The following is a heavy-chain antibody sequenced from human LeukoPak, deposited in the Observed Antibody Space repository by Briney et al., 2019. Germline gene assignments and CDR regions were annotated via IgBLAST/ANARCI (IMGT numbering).Heavy chain of an antibody. D-gene: IGHD2-15*01. V-gene: IGHV3-33*06. CDR3: AKVALGYCSGSSCYYFDY. Sequence: PGRSLRLSCAASGFTFSSYGMHWVRQAPGKGLEWVAVIWYDGSNKYYADSVKGRFTISRDNSKNTLYLQMNSLRAEDTALYYCAKVALGYCSGSSCYYFDYGGQGTLVTVSS. CDR2: IWYDGSNK. CDR1: GFTFSSYG. J-gene: IGHJ4*02.